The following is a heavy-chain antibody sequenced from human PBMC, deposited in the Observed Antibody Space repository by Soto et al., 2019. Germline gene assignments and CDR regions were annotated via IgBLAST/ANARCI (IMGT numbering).Heavy chain of an antibody. CDR1: GGSISTSNW. J-gene: IGHJ4*02. D-gene: IGHD4-17*01. CDR2: ISPSGST. V-gene: IGHV4-4*02. CDR3: ARWGGATVTTNHFDY. Sequence: QVQLQESGPGLVKPSGTLSLTCTVSGGSISTSNWWSWVRQPPGKGLEWIGEISPSGSTNYNPSLKSRVIISLDISKNQFSLNLSSVTAADTAVYYCARWGGATVTTNHFDYWGQGTLGTVSS.